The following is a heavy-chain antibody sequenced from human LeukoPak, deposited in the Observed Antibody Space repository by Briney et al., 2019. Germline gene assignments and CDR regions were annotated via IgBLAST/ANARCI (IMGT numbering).Heavy chain of an antibody. CDR1: GFTFSSYG. Sequence: GSLRLSCAASGFTFSSYGMHWVRQAPGKGLEWVAVISYDGSNKYYADSVKGRFTISRDNAKNSLYLQMNSLRAEDTAVYYCARDKQVGALDYWGQGTLVTVSS. D-gene: IGHD1-26*01. J-gene: IGHJ4*02. V-gene: IGHV3-30*03. CDR2: ISYDGSNK. CDR3: ARDKQVGALDY.